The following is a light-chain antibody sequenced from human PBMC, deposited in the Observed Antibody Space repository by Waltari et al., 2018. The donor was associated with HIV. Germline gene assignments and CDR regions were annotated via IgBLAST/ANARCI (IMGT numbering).Light chain of an antibody. V-gene: IGLV1-40*01. J-gene: IGLJ3*02. CDR2: GDN. CDR3: QSYDGSLNDWV. CDR1: TSNIGADYD. Sequence: QSVLTQPPSVSGAPGQRVTISCTGTTSNIGADYDVHWYRQSPGTSPQLLFHGDNIRPSGVPARFSASKSGTSASLAITGLQGEDEADYHCQSYDGSLNDWVFGGGTKLTVL.